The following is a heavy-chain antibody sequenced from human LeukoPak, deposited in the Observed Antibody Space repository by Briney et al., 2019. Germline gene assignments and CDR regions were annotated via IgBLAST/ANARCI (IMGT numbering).Heavy chain of an antibody. CDR2: ISYDGSDK. CDR3: ARDTVYDFWSGNFDY. J-gene: IGHJ4*02. CDR1: GFTFSNYA. Sequence: GGSLRLSCAASGFTFSNYAMHWVRQAPGKGLEWVAIISYDGSDKYYADSVKGRFTISRDNSKNTLFLQMHSLRAEDTAIYYCARDTVYDFWSGNFDYWGQGTLVTVSS. D-gene: IGHD3-3*01. V-gene: IGHV3-30-3*01.